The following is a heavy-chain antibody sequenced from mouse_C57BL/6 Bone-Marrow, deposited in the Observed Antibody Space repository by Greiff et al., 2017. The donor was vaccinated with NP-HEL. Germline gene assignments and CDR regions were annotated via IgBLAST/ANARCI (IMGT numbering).Heavy chain of an antibody. CDR1: GYTFTSYW. Sequence: QVQLQQPGVELVMPGASVKLSCKASGYTFTSYWMHWVKQRPGQGLEWIGEIDPSDSYTNYNQKFKGKSTLTVDKSSSTAYMQLSSLTSEDSAVYYCARRGYRAYDYWYFDVWGTGTTVTVSS. V-gene: IGHV1-69*01. J-gene: IGHJ1*03. CDR3: ARRGYRAYDYWYFDV. D-gene: IGHD3-3*01. CDR2: IDPSDSYT.